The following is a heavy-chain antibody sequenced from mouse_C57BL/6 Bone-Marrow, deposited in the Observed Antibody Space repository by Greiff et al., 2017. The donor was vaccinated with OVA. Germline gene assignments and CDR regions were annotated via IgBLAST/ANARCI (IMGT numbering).Heavy chain of an antibody. CDR2: IHPNSGST. V-gene: IGHV1-64*01. CDR1: GYTFTSYW. J-gene: IGHJ1*03. CDR3: AIYYDYDGEGWYFDV. D-gene: IGHD2-4*01. Sequence: QVQLQQPGAELVKPGASVKLSCKASGYTFTSYWMHWVKQRPGQGLEWIGMIHPNSGSTNYNEKFKSKATLTVDKSSSTAYMQLSSLTSEDSAVYYCAIYYDYDGEGWYFDVWGTGTTVTVSS.